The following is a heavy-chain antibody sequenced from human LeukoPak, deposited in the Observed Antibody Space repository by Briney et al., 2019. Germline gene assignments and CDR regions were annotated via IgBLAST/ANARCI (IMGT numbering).Heavy chain of an antibody. CDR1: GGSISSYY. J-gene: IGHJ5*02. D-gene: IGHD3-9*01. Sequence: SETLSLTCTVSGGSISSYYWSWIRQPPGKGLEWIGYIHYSGSTNYKSSLKSRVTISVDTSRNQFSLKLSSVTAADTAVYYCARLTGYSSESWFDPWGQGTLVTVSS. CDR2: IHYSGST. V-gene: IGHV4-59*01. CDR3: ARLTGYSSESWFDP.